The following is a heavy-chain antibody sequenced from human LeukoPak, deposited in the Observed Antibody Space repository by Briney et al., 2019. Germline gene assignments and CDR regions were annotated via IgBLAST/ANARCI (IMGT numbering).Heavy chain of an antibody. CDR3: ARDSPIGYDSSGYLSHAFDI. D-gene: IGHD3-22*01. CDR2: ISSSSSYI. J-gene: IGHJ3*02. CDR1: GFTFSSYS. Sequence: GGSLRLSCAASGFTFSSYSMNWVRQAPGKGLEWVSSISSSSSYIYYADSVKGRFTISRDNAKNSLYLQMNSLRAEDTAVYYCARDSPIGYDSSGYLSHAFDIWGQGTMVTVSS. V-gene: IGHV3-21*04.